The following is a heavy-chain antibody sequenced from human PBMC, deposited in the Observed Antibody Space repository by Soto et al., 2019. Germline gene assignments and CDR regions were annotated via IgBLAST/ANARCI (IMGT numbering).Heavy chain of an antibody. D-gene: IGHD3-3*01. V-gene: IGHV3-73*01. CDR1: GFTFSGSA. J-gene: IGHJ6*02. CDR2: IRSKANSYAT. CDR3: ASLRWSGYFYYYYGMAV. Sequence: GGSLRLSCAASGFTFSGSAMHWVRQASGKGLEWVGRIRSKANSYATAYAASVKGKFTISRDDSKNTAYLQMNSLKTEDTAVYYCASLRWSGYFYYYYGMAVWGQETTVTVSS.